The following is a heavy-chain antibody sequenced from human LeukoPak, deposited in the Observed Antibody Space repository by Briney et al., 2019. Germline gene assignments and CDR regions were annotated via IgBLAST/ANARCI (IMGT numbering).Heavy chain of an antibody. CDR2: IKQDGSEK. D-gene: IGHD5-12*01. V-gene: IGHV3-7*01. J-gene: IGHJ4*02. CDR1: GFIFSSYW. Sequence: PGGSLRLSCAASGFIFSSYWMSWVRQAPGKGLEWVANIKQDGSEKYYVDSVKGRFTISRDNAKNSLYLQMNRLRAEDTAVYYCAREGPGYSGYDPPGRKLRIFDYWGQGTLVTVSS. CDR3: AREGPGYSGYDPPGRKLRIFDY.